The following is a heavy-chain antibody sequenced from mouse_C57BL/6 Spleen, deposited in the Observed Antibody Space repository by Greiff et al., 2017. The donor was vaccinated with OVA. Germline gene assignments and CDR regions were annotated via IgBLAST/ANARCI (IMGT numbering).Heavy chain of an antibody. V-gene: IGHV1-76*01. CDR1: GYTFTDYY. CDR2: IYPGSGNT. D-gene: IGHD1-3*01. Sequence: VQLQESGAELVRPGASVKLSCKASGYTFTDYYINWVKQRPGQGLEWIARIYPGSGNTYYNEKFKGKATLTAEKSSSTAYMQLSSLTSEDSAVYFCARSGSKGAMDYWGQGTSVTVSS. CDR3: ARSGSKGAMDY. J-gene: IGHJ4*01.